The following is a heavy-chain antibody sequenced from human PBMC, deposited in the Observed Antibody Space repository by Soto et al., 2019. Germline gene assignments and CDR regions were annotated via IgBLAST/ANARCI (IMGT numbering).Heavy chain of an antibody. D-gene: IGHD2-2*01. CDR1: GFTVSSNS. CDR3: ARVLGYQYYFDY. V-gene: IGHV3-66*01. Sequence: EVQLVESGGGLAQPGGSLRLSCAASGFTVSSNSMSWVRQAPGKGLEWVSIIYSGGSTYYADSVKGRFTISRDNSKNTLYLQLNSLRAEDTAVYYCARVLGYQYYFDYWGQGTLVTVSS. CDR2: IYSGGST. J-gene: IGHJ4*02.